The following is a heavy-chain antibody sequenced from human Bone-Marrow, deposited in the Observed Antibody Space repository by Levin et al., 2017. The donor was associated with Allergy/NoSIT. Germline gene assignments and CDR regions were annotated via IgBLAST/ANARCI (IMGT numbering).Heavy chain of an antibody. CDR3: AGSVVSFGGLVVTALNFDY. V-gene: IGHV4-59*01. CDR1: GGSISDYY. D-gene: IGHD3-16*02. CDR2: IYYSGST. Sequence: KTSETLSLTCTFSGGSISDYYWSWIRQPPGKGLEWLGYIYYSGSTYSSPSLVSRLTMSLDTSKNQFSLKLTSVTAADTAVYYCAGSVVSFGGLVVTALNFDYWGQGTLVSVSS. J-gene: IGHJ4*02.